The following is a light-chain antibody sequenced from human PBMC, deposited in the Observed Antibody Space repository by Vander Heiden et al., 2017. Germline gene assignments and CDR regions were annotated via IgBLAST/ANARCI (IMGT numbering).Light chain of an antibody. V-gene: IGLV2-14*01. CDR1: SSDIGGYSY. CDR2: DVD. Sequence: QSALTQPASVSGSPGLSITISCTGTSSDIGGYSYVSWYQRHPGKAPNLIFYDVDSRPSGVSNRFSCSKSGKTASPTISGLQAEDEAEYYCSSYTTSGTFPYVFGAGTQVTVL. CDR3: SSYTTSGTFPYV. J-gene: IGLJ1*01.